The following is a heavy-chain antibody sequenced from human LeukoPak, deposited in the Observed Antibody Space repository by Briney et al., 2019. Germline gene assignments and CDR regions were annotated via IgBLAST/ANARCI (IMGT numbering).Heavy chain of an antibody. J-gene: IGHJ5*02. D-gene: IGHD3-9*01. CDR2: IYYSGST. Sequence: SETLSLTCTVSGGSISSYYWSWIRQPPGKGLEWIGYIYYSGSTNYNPSLKSRVTISVDTSKNQFSLKLRSVTAADTAVHYCARLTGYSSESWFDPWGQGTLVTVSS. V-gene: IGHV4-59*01. CDR3: ARLTGYSSESWFDP. CDR1: GGSISSYY.